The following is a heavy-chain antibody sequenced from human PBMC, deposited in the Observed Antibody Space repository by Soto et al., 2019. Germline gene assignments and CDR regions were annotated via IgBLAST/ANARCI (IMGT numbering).Heavy chain of an antibody. D-gene: IGHD3-3*01. CDR1: GGFFSGYY. CDR2: INHSGST. J-gene: IGHJ4*02. CDR3: ARADRDYDFWSGYYTSQRYYFDY. V-gene: IGHV4-34*01. Sequence: PSETLSLTCAVYGGFFSGYYLSWIRQPPGKGLEWIGEINHSGSTNYNPSLKSRVTISVDTSKNQFSLKLSSVTAADTAVYYCARADRDYDFWSGYYTSQRYYFDYWGQGTLVTVSS.